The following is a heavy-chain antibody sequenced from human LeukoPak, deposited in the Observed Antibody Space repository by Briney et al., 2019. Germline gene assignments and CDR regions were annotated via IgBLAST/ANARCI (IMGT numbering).Heavy chain of an antibody. V-gene: IGHV3-20*04. Sequence: GGSLRLSCAASGFTFDDYGMSWVRQAPGKGLEWVSGINWNGGSTGYADSVKGRFTISRDNAKNSLYLQMNSLRAEDTALYYCARSQDYGDERGQFDYWGQGTLVTVSS. J-gene: IGHJ4*02. CDR1: GFTFDDYG. CDR2: INWNGGST. D-gene: IGHD4-17*01. CDR3: ARSQDYGDERGQFDY.